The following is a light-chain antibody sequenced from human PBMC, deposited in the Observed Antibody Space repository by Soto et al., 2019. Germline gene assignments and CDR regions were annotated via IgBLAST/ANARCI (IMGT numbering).Light chain of an antibody. CDR1: KLGDKY. J-gene: IGLJ2*01. CDR3: QAWDSSTVV. CDR2: QDS. Sequence: SYELTQPPSVSVSPGQPASITCSGDKLGDKYACWYQQKPGQSPVLVIYQDSKRPSGIPERFSGSNSGNTATLTISGTQAMDEADYYCQAWDSSTVVFGGVTKLTVL. V-gene: IGLV3-1*01.